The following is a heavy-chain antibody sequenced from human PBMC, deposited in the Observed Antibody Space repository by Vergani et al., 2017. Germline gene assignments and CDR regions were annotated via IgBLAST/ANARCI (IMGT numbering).Heavy chain of an antibody. V-gene: IGHV2-5*02. J-gene: IGHJ3*02. CDR3: AHIKGPKGALDI. CDR1: GFSLSTSGVG. Sequence: QITLKESGPTLVKPTQTLTLTCTFSGFSLSTSGVGVGWLRQPPGKALEWLALIYWDDEKRYSPALKSRLTITKDTSKNQVVLKMTNMDPVDTATYYCAHIKGPKGALDIWGQGTMVTVSS. CDR2: IYWDDEK.